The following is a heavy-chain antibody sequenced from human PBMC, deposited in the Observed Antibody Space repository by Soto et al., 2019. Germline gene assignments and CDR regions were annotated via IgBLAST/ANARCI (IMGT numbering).Heavy chain of an antibody. V-gene: IGHV1-69*13. D-gene: IGHD3-22*01. CDR1: GGTFSRNT. CDR2: IMPIFGSA. CDR3: ARQFDSDTSGYYYAY. Sequence: SVKVSCKASGGTFSRNTISWVRQAPGQGLEWMGGIMPIFGSANYAQKFQGRVTITADEYTRTVYRELSRLRSEDTAVYYCARQFDSDTSGYYYAYWGQGTLVTVSS. J-gene: IGHJ4*02.